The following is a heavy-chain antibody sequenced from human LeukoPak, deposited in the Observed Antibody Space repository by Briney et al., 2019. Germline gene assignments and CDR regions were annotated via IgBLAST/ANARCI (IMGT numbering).Heavy chain of an antibody. CDR3: ARAYYGGNPHQGAVFDY. D-gene: IGHD4-23*01. J-gene: IGHJ4*02. Sequence: GGSPRLSCAASGFIVSFNYMSWVRQAPGKGLEWVSVIYHGGGTYYADSVRGRFTISRDDSKNTLFLQMDSLRVDDTAMYYCARAYYGGNPHQGAVFDYWGRGTLVTVSS. CDR2: IYHGGGT. V-gene: IGHV3-53*01. CDR1: GFIVSFNY.